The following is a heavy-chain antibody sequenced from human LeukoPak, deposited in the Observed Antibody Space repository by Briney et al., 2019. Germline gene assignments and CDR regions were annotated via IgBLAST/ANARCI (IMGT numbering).Heavy chain of an antibody. V-gene: IGHV4-34*01. CDR2: INHSGST. CDR1: GGSFSGYY. CDR3: ARLNYYGSGSYNY. Sequence: SETLSLTCAVYGGSFSGYYWSWIRQPPGKGLEWIGEINHSGSTNYNPSLKSRVTTSVDTSKNQFSLKLSSVTAADTAVYYCARLNYYGSGSYNYWGQGTLVTVSS. J-gene: IGHJ4*02. D-gene: IGHD3-10*01.